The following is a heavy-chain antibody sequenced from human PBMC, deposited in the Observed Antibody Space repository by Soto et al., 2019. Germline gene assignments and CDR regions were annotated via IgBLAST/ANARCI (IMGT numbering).Heavy chain of an antibody. Sequence: GGSLRLSCAVSGLPFSNYSMNWVRRAPGKGLEWVSYISSSSSTIYYADSVKGRFTISRDNAKNSLYLQMNSLRDEDTAVYFCARDSHYDSGGYYYVGYFDYWGQGTLVTVSS. V-gene: IGHV3-48*02. J-gene: IGHJ4*02. CDR1: GLPFSNYS. CDR3: ARDSHYDSGGYYYVGYFDY. D-gene: IGHD3-22*01. CDR2: ISSSSSTI.